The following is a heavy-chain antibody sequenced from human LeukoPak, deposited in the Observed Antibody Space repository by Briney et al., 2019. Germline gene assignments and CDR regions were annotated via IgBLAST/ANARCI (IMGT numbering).Heavy chain of an antibody. CDR1: GGTFSSYA. V-gene: IGHV1-69*13. CDR2: IIPIFGTA. Sequence: SVKVSCKASGGTFSSYAISWVRQAPGQGLEWMGGIIPIFGTANYAQKFQGRVTITADESTSTAYMELSSLRSEDTAVYYCAKCSKWLPQSKNIDSWGQGTLVTVSS. J-gene: IGHJ4*02. CDR3: AKCSKWLPQSKNIDS. D-gene: IGHD6-19*01.